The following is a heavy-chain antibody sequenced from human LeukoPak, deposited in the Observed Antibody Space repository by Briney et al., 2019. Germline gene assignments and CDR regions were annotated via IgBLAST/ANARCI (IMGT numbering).Heavy chain of an antibody. J-gene: IGHJ5*02. Sequence: PSETLSLTCTVSGISISSGDYYWSWIRQPPGKGLEWIGYTYYSGSTYYHPSLKSRVTISVDTSKNQFSLKLSSVTAADTAVYYCARPYYYDSRIDPWGQGTRVTVSS. CDR1: GISISSGDYY. D-gene: IGHD3-22*01. CDR3: ARPYYYDSRIDP. V-gene: IGHV4-30-4*01. CDR2: TYYSGST.